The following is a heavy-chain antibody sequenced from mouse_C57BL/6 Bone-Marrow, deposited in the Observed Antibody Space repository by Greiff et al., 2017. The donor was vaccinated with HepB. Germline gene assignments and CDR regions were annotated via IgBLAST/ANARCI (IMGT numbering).Heavy chain of an antibody. J-gene: IGHJ3*01. V-gene: IGHV5-17*01. Sequence: EVQLVESGGGLVKPGGSLKLSCAASGFTFSDYGMHWVRQAPEKGLEWVAYISSGSSTIYYADTVKGRFTISRDNAKNTLFLQMTSLRSEDTAMYYCAKNWDEKFAYWGQGTLVTVSA. CDR2: ISSGSSTI. CDR3: AKNWDEKFAY. D-gene: IGHD4-1*01. CDR1: GFTFSDYG.